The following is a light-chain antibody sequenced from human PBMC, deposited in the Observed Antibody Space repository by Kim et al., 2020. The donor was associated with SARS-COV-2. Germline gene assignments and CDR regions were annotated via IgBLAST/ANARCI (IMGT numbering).Light chain of an antibody. CDR2: YAS. Sequence: SASVGDRVTMTCRASHSITRWLSLYQQKPGKAPKLLIYYASSLKRVVPSRFSGSGSGTEFTLTISSLQPDDFATYYCHQYNSYSHTFGQGTKLEI. CDR1: HSITRW. V-gene: IGKV1-5*01. CDR3: HQYNSYSHT. J-gene: IGKJ2*01.